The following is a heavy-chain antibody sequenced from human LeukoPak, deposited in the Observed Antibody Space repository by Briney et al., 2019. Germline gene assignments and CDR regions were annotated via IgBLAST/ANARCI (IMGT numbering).Heavy chain of an antibody. D-gene: IGHD3-16*01. Sequence: ASVKVSCKASGYTFTSYYMHWVRQAPGQGVECRGIINPIGGSTSYAQKFEGRVTMTRDTSTSTVYMGLSSLRSEDTAVYYCARAGIMITFGGAGGFDYWGQGTLGTVSS. CDR3: ARAGIMITFGGAGGFDY. CDR2: INPIGGST. V-gene: IGHV1-46*01. J-gene: IGHJ4*02. CDR1: GYTFTSYY.